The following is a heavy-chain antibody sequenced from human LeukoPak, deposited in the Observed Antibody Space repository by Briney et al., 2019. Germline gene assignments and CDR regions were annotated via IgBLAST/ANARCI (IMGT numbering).Heavy chain of an antibody. V-gene: IGHV3-23*01. CDR1: GFTFSSYA. J-gene: IGHJ3*02. Sequence: GGSLRLSCAVSGFTFSSYAMSWVHQAPGKGLEWVSAISGSGGSTYYADSVKGRFTISRDNSKNTLYLQMNSPRAEDTAVYYCAKDRAIVNYYDSPFDAFDIWGQGTMVTVSS. CDR3: AKDRAIVNYYDSPFDAFDI. D-gene: IGHD3-22*01. CDR2: ISGSGGST.